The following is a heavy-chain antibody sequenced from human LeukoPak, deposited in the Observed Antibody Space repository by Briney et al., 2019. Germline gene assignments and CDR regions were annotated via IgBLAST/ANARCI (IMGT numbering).Heavy chain of an antibody. CDR2: IYHSGST. V-gene: IGHV4-38-2*02. CDR3: ARDLSNSSGWFFDY. CDR1: GYSISSGYY. D-gene: IGHD6-19*01. Sequence: SETLSLTCTVSGYSISSGYYWGWIRQPPGKGLEWIGSIYHSGSTYYNPSLKSRVTISVDTSKNQFSLKLSSVTAADTAVYYCARDLSNSSGWFFDYWGQGTLVTVSS. J-gene: IGHJ4*02.